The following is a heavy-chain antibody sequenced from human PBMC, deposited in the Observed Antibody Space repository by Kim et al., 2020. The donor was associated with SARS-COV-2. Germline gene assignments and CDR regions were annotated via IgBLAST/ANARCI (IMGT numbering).Heavy chain of an antibody. CDR2: IIPIFGTA. Sequence: SVKVSCKASGGTFSSYAISWVRQAPGQGLEWMGGIIPIFGTANYAQKFQGRVTITADESTSTAYMELSSLRSEDTAVYYCARDKQTGLKTIFGVVTAGKYYYYGMDVWGQGTTVTVSS. V-gene: IGHV1-69*13. CDR3: ARDKQTGLKTIFGVVTAGKYYYYGMDV. CDR1: GGTFSSYA. D-gene: IGHD3-3*01. J-gene: IGHJ6*02.